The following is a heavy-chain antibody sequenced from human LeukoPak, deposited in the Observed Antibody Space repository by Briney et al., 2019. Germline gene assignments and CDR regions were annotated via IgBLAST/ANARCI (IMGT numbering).Heavy chain of an antibody. D-gene: IGHD6-13*01. J-gene: IGHJ4*02. CDR3: ARGGSSWSHTPFDY. V-gene: IGHV4-59*01. CDR1: GGSISSYY. CDR2: IYYSGTN. Sequence: SETLSLTCTVSGGSISSYYWSWIRQSPGKGRECIGYIYYSGTNNYNPSLKSRVTISVDTSENQFSLKLSSVTAADTAVYYCARGGSSWSHTPFDYWGQGTLVTVSS.